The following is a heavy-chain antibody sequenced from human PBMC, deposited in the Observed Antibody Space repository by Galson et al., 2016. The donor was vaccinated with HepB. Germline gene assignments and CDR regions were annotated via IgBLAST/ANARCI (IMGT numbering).Heavy chain of an antibody. J-gene: IGHJ6*02. V-gene: IGHV3-21*01. CDR3: ARDLRQWREGRRGMDV. CDR2: ISSSGSYI. CDR1: GFNFSSYT. D-gene: IGHD6-19*01. Sequence: SLRLSCAASGFNFSSYTMNWVRQAPGKGLEWVSSISSSGSYISYADSVRGRFTISRDNAKNSLYLQMNSLRAEDTAVFYCARDLRQWREGRRGMDVWGQGTTVTVSS.